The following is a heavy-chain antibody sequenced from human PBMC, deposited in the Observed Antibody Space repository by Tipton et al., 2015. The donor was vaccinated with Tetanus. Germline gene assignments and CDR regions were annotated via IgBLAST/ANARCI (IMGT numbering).Heavy chain of an antibody. CDR1: GYTFTGYY. J-gene: IGHJ6*02. CDR3: ARGDIAVAGIYYGMDV. V-gene: IGHV1-2*06. Sequence: QSGPEVKKPGASVKVSCKASGYTFTGYYMHWVRQAPGQGLEWMGRINPNSGGTNYAQKFQGRVTMTTDTSTSTAYMELRSLRSDDTAVYYCARGDIAVAGIYYGMDVWGQGTTVTVSS. D-gene: IGHD6-19*01. CDR2: INPNSGGT.